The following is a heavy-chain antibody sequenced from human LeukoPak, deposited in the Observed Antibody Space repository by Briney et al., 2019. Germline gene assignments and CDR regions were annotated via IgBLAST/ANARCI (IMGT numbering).Heavy chain of an antibody. CDR2: ISAYNGNT. Sequence: ASVKVSCKASGYTFTSYGISWVRQAPGQGLEWMGWISAYNGNTNYAQKLRGRVTMTTDTSTSTAYMELRSLRSDDTAVYYCARALDSSGYELDLYYMDVWGKGTTVTISS. J-gene: IGHJ6*03. D-gene: IGHD3-22*01. CDR3: ARALDSSGYELDLYYMDV. CDR1: GYTFTSYG. V-gene: IGHV1-18*01.